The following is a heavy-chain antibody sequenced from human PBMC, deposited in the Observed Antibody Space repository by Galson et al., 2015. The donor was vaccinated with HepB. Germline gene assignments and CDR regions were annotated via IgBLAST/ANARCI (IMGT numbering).Heavy chain of an antibody. D-gene: IGHD6-19*01. Sequence: SVKVSCKASGGIISIHTIAWLRQAPGQGLDWMGRIIPILNVTKSAQKFQSRVTITADRSTNTVYMELTSLISDDTAFYYCAREVAVAGSRWFDPWGQGTPVTVSS. CDR1: GGIISIHT. CDR3: AREVAVAGSRWFDP. J-gene: IGHJ5*02. CDR2: IIPILNVT. V-gene: IGHV1-69*04.